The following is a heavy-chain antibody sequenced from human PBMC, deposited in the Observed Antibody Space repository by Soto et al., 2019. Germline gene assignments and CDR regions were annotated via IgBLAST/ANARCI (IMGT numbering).Heavy chain of an antibody. CDR2: INPILSMS. Sequence: QVQLVQSGAEVKRPGSSVKVSCKASGDTFTFYSINWVRQAPGLGLEWMGRINPILSMSNYAQRFQGRVTMTADNSTSTAYRELSSLRSEDTAIYYCASSYGSGYRAFDYGGQGALVTVSS. V-gene: IGHV1-69*02. CDR1: GDTFTFYS. CDR3: ASSYGSGYRAFDY. D-gene: IGHD3-10*01. J-gene: IGHJ4*02.